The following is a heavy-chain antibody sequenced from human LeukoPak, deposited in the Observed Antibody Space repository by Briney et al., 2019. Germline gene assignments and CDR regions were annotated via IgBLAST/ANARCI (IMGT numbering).Heavy chain of an antibody. CDR3: AAPHIAMIAPDY. J-gene: IGHJ4*02. D-gene: IGHD5-18*01. V-gene: IGHV3-30*03. CDR1: GFTFSSYG. CDR2: ISYDGSNK. Sequence: GRSLRLSCAASGFTFSSYGMHWVRQAPGKGLEWVAVISYDGSNKYYADSVKGRFTISRDNSKNTLYLQMNSLRAEDTAVYYCAAPHIAMIAPDYWGQGTLVTVSS.